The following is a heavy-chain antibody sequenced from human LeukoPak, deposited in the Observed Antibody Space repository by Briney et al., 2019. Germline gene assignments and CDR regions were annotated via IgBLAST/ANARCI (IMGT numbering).Heavy chain of an antibody. CDR2: IIPIFGTA. D-gene: IGHD2-2*01. V-gene: IGHV1-69*13. CDR1: GGTFSSYA. CDR3: ARASWGTGLVPAAPLGY. J-gene: IGHJ4*02. Sequence: SVKVSCKASGGTFSSYAISWVRQAPGQGLDGMGGIIPIFGTANYAQKFQGRVTITADESTSTAYMELSSLRSEDTAVYYCARASWGTGLVPAAPLGYWGQGTLVTVSS.